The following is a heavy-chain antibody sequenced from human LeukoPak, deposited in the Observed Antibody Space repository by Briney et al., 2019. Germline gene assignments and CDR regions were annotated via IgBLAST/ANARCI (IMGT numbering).Heavy chain of an antibody. CDR3: ARGPYGDYVFDY. J-gene: IGHJ4*02. V-gene: IGHV3-21*01. Sequence: GGSLRLSCAASGFTFSSYSMNWVRRAPGKGLEWVSSISSSSSYIYYADSVKGRFTISRDNAKNSLYLQMNSLRAEDTAVYYCARGPYGDYVFDYWGQGTLVTVSS. D-gene: IGHD4-17*01. CDR1: GFTFSSYS. CDR2: ISSSSSYI.